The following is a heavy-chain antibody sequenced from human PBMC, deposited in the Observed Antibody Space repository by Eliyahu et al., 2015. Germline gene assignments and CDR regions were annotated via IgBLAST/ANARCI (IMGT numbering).Heavy chain of an antibody. J-gene: IGHJ6*02. CDR3: ASLWLDVVPAVTTGYYHYYGMDA. V-gene: IGHV3-21*01. Sequence: GKGLEWVSSIGSSSTYIYYADSVKGRFTISRDNAKKSPYPPMKSLRAEDTAVYYCASLWLDVVPAVTTGYYHYYGMDAWGQGTTVTVSS. D-gene: IGHD2-2*01. CDR2: IGSSSTYI.